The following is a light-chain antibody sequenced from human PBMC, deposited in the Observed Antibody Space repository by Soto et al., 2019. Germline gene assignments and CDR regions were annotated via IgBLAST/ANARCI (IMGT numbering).Light chain of an antibody. CDR2: EVS. Sequence: QSALPQPPSAAGSPGQSVTISCTGTSTGVGGYNYVAWDQQSPGKAQKLMIYEVSKRPSGLPDRFAASKSRNTASLTVSGLQPEDEADYSGSSYGGRYNYVFGTGTK. CDR1: STGVGGYNY. V-gene: IGLV2-8*01. CDR3: SSYGGRYNYV. J-gene: IGLJ1*01.